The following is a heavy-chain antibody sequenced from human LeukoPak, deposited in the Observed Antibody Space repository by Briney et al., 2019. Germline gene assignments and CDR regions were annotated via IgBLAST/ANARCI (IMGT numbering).Heavy chain of an antibody. CDR2: IIPILGIA. Sequence: ASVKDPCKACGGTFSSYAISWVRQAPGQGLEWMGRIIPILGIANYAQKFQGRVTITADKSTSTAYMELSSLRSEDTAVYYCARDHSWVACEYCYYGMDVWGQGTTVTVSS. V-gene: IGHV1-69*04. D-gene: IGHD5-12*01. CDR3: ARDHSWVACEYCYYGMDV. CDR1: GGTFSSYA. J-gene: IGHJ6*02.